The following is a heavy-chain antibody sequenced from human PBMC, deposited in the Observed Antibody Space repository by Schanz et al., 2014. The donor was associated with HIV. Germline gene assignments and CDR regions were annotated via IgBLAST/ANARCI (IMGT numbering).Heavy chain of an antibody. CDR1: GFPFDDFA. CDR2: ISWNSGNI. Sequence: EVQLVESGGDLVQPGRSLRLSCAASGFPFDDFAMHWVRQVPGKGLEWVSGISWNSGNIGYADSVKGRFTISRDNAKNTVYLQMNSLRAEDTAVYYCTRVSNYDFWSGYYSRFDYWGQGTLVTVSS. V-gene: IGHV3-9*01. CDR3: TRVSNYDFWSGYYSRFDY. J-gene: IGHJ4*02. D-gene: IGHD3-3*01.